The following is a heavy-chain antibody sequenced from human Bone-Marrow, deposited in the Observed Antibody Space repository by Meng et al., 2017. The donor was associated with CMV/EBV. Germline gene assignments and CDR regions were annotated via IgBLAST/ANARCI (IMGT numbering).Heavy chain of an antibody. V-gene: IGHV1-18*01. CDR3: ARGSYREWYSELLPYYYYYYGMDV. CDR2: ISAYNGNT. J-gene: IGHJ6*02. Sequence: ASVKVSCKASGYTFTSYGISWVRQAPGQGLEWMGWISAYNGNTNYAQKLQGRVTMTRNTSISTAYMELSSLRSEDTAVYYCARGSYREWYSELLPYYYYYYGMDVWGQGTTVTVSS. D-gene: IGHD2-15*01. CDR1: GYTFTSYG.